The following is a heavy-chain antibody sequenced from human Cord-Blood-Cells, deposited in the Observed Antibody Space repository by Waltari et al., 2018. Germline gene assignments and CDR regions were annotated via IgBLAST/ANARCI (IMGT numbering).Heavy chain of an antibody. CDR2: IYTSGST. J-gene: IGHJ5*02. D-gene: IGHD6-6*01. V-gene: IGHV4-4*07. CDR1: GGSISSYY. Sequence: QVQLQESGPGLVKPSETLSLTCTVSGGSISSYYWSWIRQPAGKGLEWIGRIYTSGSTNYNPSLKSRVTMSVDTSKNQFSLKLGSVTAADTAVYYWAREGVEYSSSRDTHWFDPWGQGTLVTVSS. CDR3: AREGVEYSSSRDTHWFDP.